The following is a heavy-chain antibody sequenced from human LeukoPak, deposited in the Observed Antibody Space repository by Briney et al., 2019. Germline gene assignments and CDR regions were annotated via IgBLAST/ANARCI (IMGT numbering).Heavy chain of an antibody. Sequence: GSLRLSCAASGFTFSSYAMSWVRQAPGKGLEWVSAISGRGGSTYYADSVKGRFTISRDNSKNTLYLQMNSLRAEDTAVYYCAKDWGPRTYYYDSSGYCDYWGQGTLVTVSS. CDR1: GFTFSSYA. J-gene: IGHJ4*02. CDR3: AKDWGPRTYYYDSSGYCDY. D-gene: IGHD3-22*01. V-gene: IGHV3-23*01. CDR2: ISGRGGST.